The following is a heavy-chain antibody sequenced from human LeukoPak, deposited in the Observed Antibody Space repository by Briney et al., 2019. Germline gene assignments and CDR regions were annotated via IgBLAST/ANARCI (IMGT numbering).Heavy chain of an antibody. CDR1: GFTFSNFA. V-gene: IGHV3-23*01. CDR2: ISGSGGST. D-gene: IGHD2-2*01. Sequence: GGSPRLSCAASGFTFSNFAMSWVRQAPGKGLEWVSAISGSGGSTYYADSVKGRFTISRDNSKNTLYLQMNSLRAEDTAAYYCAKDREGYCSSSTCSLLDYWGQGTLVTVSS. J-gene: IGHJ4*02. CDR3: AKDREGYCSSSTCSLLDY.